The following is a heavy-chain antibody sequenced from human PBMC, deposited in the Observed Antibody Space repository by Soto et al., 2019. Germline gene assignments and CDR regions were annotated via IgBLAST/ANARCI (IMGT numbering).Heavy chain of an antibody. D-gene: IGHD1-26*01. Sequence: GVSLRLSCAASGFTFSNYGMHWVRQAPGKGLEWVAIIWHDGNNKYYADSVRGRFIISRDNSKNRLYLQMNSLRAEDTAVYYCASDLVGASDSYGLDVWGQGTPVTVSS. V-gene: IGHV3-33*01. CDR3: ASDLVGASDSYGLDV. J-gene: IGHJ6*02. CDR2: IWHDGNNK. CDR1: GFTFSNYG.